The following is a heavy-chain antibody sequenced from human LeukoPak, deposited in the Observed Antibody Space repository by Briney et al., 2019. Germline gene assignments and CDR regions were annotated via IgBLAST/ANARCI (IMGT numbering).Heavy chain of an antibody. CDR3: ATPLTGLHY. Sequence: GGSLRLSCAASGLTVSSNYMCWVRQAPGQGLEWVADVYRVGGTGGTNYADSVKGRFTVSRDGAKNMVYLQMNSLRADDTAIYYRATPLTGLHYWGQGTQVIVSS. V-gene: IGHV3-53*01. D-gene: IGHD1-14*01. J-gene: IGHJ4*02. CDR2: VYRVGGTGGT. CDR1: GLTVSSNY.